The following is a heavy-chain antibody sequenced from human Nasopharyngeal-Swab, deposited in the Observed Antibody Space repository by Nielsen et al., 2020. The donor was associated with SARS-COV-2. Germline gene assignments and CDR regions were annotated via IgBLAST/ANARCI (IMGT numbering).Heavy chain of an antibody. CDR1: GFTFSSYS. J-gene: IGHJ6*02. CDR2: ISSSSSYI. Sequence: GESLKISCAASGFTFSSYSMNWVRQAPGKGLEWVSSISSSSSYIYYADSVKGRFTISRDNAKNSLYLRMNSLRAEDTAVYYCMCYGMDVWGQGTTVTVSS. V-gene: IGHV3-21*01. CDR3: MCYGMDV.